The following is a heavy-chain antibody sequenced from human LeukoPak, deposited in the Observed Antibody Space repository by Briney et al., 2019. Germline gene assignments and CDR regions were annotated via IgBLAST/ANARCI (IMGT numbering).Heavy chain of an antibody. V-gene: IGHV1-18*01. CDR2: ISAYNGNT. CDR3: ARAPGKYGSGSYQLDY. CDR1: GYTFTSYG. J-gene: IGHJ4*02. D-gene: IGHD3-10*01. Sequence: ASVKVSCKASGYTFTSYGISWVRQAPGQGLEWMGWISAYNGNTNYAQKLQGRVTMTTDTSTSTAYMELRSLRSDDTAVYYCARAPGKYGSGSYQLDYWGQGTLVTVSS.